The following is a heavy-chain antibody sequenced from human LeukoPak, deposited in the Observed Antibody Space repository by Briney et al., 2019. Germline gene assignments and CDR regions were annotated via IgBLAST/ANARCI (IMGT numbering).Heavy chain of an antibody. V-gene: IGHV4-34*01. D-gene: IGHD3-16*02. CDR3: ARAEIKLYNQRRYYFDY. CDR1: GGSFSGYY. CDR2: INHSGST. J-gene: IGHJ4*02. Sequence: SETLSLTCAVYGGSFSGYYWSWIRQPPGKGLEWIGEINHSGSTNYNPSLKSRVTVSVDTSKNQFSLKLSSVTAADTAVYYCARAEIKLYNQRRYYFDYWGQGTLVTVSS.